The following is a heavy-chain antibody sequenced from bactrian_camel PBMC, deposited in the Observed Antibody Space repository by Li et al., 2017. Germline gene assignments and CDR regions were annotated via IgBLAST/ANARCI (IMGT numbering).Heavy chain of an antibody. CDR2: LRVVAGRT. CDR1: YFPYDTSNC. J-gene: IGHJ4*01. Sequence: QVQLVESGGGPVQAGGSLRLSCDAAYFPYDTSNCMAWFRQAPGKEREGVASLRVVAGRTYYADSVKGRFTMSQDSRRNTVYLQMNNLKPEDAGTYYCAASHRICRVDSAAGYEYWGQGTQVTVS. CDR3: AASHRICRVDSAAGYEY. V-gene: IGHV3S63*01. D-gene: IGHD2*01.